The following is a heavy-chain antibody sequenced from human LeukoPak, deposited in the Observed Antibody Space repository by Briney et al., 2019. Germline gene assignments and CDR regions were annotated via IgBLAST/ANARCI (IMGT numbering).Heavy chain of an antibody. CDR1: GGSFSGYY. Sequence: SETLSLTCAVYGGSFSGYYWSWIRQPPGKGLEWIGEINHSGNTNYNPALKSRVTISVDTAKNQFSLKLSSVTAADTAVYYCARGPYDSSRDWGQGTLVTVSS. J-gene: IGHJ4*02. V-gene: IGHV4-34*01. CDR3: ARGPYDSSRD. D-gene: IGHD3-22*01. CDR2: INHSGNT.